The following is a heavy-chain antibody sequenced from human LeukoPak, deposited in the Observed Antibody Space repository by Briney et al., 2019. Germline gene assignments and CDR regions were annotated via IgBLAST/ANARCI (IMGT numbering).Heavy chain of an antibody. Sequence: ASVKVSCKASGYTFTGCYMHWVRQAPGQGLEWMGWINPNSGGTNYAQKFQGRVTMTRDTSISTAYMELSRLRSDDTAVYYCARAAPPRRFLEWLHRNNWFDPWGQGTLVTVSS. V-gene: IGHV1-2*02. CDR3: ARAAPPRRFLEWLHRNNWFDP. D-gene: IGHD3-3*01. CDR2: INPNSGGT. J-gene: IGHJ5*02. CDR1: GYTFTGCY.